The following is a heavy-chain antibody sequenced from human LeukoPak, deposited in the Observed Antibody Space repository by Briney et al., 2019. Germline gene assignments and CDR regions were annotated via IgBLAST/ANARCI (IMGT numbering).Heavy chain of an antibody. CDR3: AGTYYDFWTGYRYWFDP. J-gene: IGHJ5*02. Sequence: SETLSLTCTVSGGSISSYYWSWIRRPPGKGLEWIGYIYYSGSTNYNPSLKSRVTISVDTSKNQFSLKLSSVTAADTAVYYCAGTYYDFWTGYRYWFDPWGQGTLVTVSS. V-gene: IGHV4-59*01. D-gene: IGHD3-3*01. CDR1: GGSISSYY. CDR2: IYYSGST.